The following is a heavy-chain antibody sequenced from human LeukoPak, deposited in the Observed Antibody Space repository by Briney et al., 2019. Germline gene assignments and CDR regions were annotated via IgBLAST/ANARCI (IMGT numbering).Heavy chain of an antibody. Sequence: GGSLRLSCAASGFTFSSYAIHWVRQAPGKGLEWVAVLSYDGSTTYYADSLKGRFTISRDNSKNTLYLQMNSLRAEDTAVYYCAKRIGRQQLVLVLYFDYWGQGTLVTVSS. J-gene: IGHJ4*02. CDR2: LSYDGSTT. V-gene: IGHV3-30-3*02. CDR3: AKRIGRQQLVLVLYFDY. D-gene: IGHD6-13*01. CDR1: GFTFSSYA.